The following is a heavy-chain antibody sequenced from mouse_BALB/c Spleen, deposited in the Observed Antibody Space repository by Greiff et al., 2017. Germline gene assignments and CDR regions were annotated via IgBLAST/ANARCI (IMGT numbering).Heavy chain of an antibody. J-gene: IGHJ4*01. V-gene: IGHV2-6-2*01. D-gene: IGHD1-1*01. Sequence: QVQLQQSGPDLVAPSQSLSITCTVSGFSLTSYGVHWVRQPPGKGLEWLVVIWSDGSTTYNSALKSRLSISKDNSKSQVFLKMNSLQTDDTAMYYCARHTPFYYGSSPYYAMDYWGQGTSVTVSS. CDR3: ARHTPFYYGSSPYYAMDY. CDR2: IWSDGST. CDR1: GFSLTSYG.